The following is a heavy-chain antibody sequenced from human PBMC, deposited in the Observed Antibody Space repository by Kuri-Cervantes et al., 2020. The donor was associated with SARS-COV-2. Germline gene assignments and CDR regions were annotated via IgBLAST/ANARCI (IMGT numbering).Heavy chain of an antibody. V-gene: IGHV3-21*01. D-gene: IGHD1-20*01. CDR1: GFTFSSYS. Sequence: GGSLRLSCAASGFTFSSYSMNWVRQAPGKGLEWVSSISSSSYIYYADSVKGRFTISRDNAKNSLYLQMNSLRAEDTAVYYCARDHTITGTTFDWGHGTLVTVSS. J-gene: IGHJ4*01. CDR2: ISSSSYI. CDR3: ARDHTITGTTFD.